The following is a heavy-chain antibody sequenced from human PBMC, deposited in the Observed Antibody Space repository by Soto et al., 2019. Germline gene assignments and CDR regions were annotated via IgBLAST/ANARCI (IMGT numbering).Heavy chain of an antibody. CDR3: ARDGYCSGGSCYSGMGNWFDP. CDR1: GFTFSSYS. V-gene: IGHV3-21*01. Sequence: GGSLRLSCAASGFTFSSYSMNWVRQAPGKGLEWVSSISSSSSYIYYADSVKGRFTISRDNAKNSLYLQMNSLRAEDTAVYYCARDGYCSGGSCYSGMGNWFDPWGQGTLVTVSS. D-gene: IGHD2-15*01. CDR2: ISSSSSYI. J-gene: IGHJ5*02.